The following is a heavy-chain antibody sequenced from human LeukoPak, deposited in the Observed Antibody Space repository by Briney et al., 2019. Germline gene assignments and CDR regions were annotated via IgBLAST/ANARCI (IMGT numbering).Heavy chain of an antibody. Sequence: SETLSLTCAVYGGSFSDNYWTWIRQPPGKGLEWIGEINHSGSTNYSPSLKSRVTVSVDTSKNQLSLKLSSVTAADTAVYYCVGFGLSSGWAGWGQGTLVTVSS. J-gene: IGHJ4*02. CDR3: VGFGLSSGWAG. D-gene: IGHD6-19*01. CDR2: INHSGST. V-gene: IGHV4-34*01. CDR1: GGSFSDNY.